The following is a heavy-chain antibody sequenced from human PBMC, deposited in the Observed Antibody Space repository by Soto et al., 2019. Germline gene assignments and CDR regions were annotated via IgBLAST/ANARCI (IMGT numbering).Heavy chain of an antibody. D-gene: IGHD2-21*02. V-gene: IGHV4-59*08. CDR1: GGSISSYY. CDR2: IYYSGST. CDR3: ARSYCGGDCPFDY. Sequence: PSETLSLTCTVSGGSISSYYWSWIRQPPGKGLEWIGYIYYSGSTNYNPSLKSRVTISVDTSKNQFSLKLSSVTAADTAVYYCARSYCGGDCPFDYWGQGTLVTSPQ. J-gene: IGHJ4*02.